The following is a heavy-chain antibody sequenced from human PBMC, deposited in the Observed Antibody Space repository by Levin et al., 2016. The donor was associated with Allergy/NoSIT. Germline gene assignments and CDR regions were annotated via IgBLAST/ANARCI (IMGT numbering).Heavy chain of an antibody. J-gene: IGHJ6*03. Sequence: SVKVSCKASGGTFSSYAISWVRQAPGQGLEWMGGIIPILGIANYAQKFQGRVTITADKSTSTAYMELSSLRSEDTAVYYCARVGGNDPLNYYYYYYMDVWGKGTTVTVSS. V-gene: IGHV1-69*10. CDR1: GGTFSSYA. CDR2: IIPILGIA. CDR3: ARVGGNDPLNYYYYYYMDV. D-gene: IGHD1-14*01.